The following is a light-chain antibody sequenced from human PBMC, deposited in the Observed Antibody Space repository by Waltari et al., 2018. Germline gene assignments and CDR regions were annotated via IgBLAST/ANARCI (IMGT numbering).Light chain of an antibody. Sequence: EIVLTQSPGTLSLSPGERATLSCRPSQSVSSSYLAWYQQKPGQAPRLLISGASSRATGIPDRFSGSGSGTDFTLTISRLEPEDFAVYYCQQYGSSPLTFGGGTKVEIK. CDR3: QQYGSSPLT. J-gene: IGKJ4*01. CDR2: GAS. CDR1: QSVSSSY. V-gene: IGKV3-20*01.